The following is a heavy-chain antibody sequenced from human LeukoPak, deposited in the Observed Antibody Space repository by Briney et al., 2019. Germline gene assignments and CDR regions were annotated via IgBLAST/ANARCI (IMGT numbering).Heavy chain of an antibody. J-gene: IGHJ2*01. CDR2: ISGSGGST. CDR1: GFTFSSYA. D-gene: IGHD3-10*01. CDR3: ARGTSPRLWFGPRYFDL. V-gene: IGHV3-23*01. Sequence: GGSLRLSCAASGFTFSSYAMSWVRQAPGKGLEWVSAISGSGGSTYYADSVKGRFTISRDNAKNSLYLQMNSLRAEDTAVYYCARGTSPRLWFGPRYFDLWGRGTLVTVSS.